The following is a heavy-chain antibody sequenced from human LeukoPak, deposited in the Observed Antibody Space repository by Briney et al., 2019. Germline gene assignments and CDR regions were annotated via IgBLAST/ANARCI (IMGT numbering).Heavy chain of an antibody. V-gene: IGHV3-9*01. CDR2: ISWNSGSI. J-gene: IGHJ4*02. CDR3: AKASFHDYGGNLGF. CDR1: GFTFDDYA. Sequence: TGGSLRLSCAASGFTFDDYAMHWVRQAPGKGPEWVSGISWNSGSIGYADSVKGRFTISRDNAKNSLYLQMNSLRAEDTALYYCAKASFHDYGGNLGFWGQGTLVTVSS. D-gene: IGHD4-23*01.